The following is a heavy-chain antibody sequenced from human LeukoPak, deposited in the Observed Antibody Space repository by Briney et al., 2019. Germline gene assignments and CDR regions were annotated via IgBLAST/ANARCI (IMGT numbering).Heavy chain of an antibody. J-gene: IGHJ4*02. CDR1: GGSISSYY. D-gene: IGHD5-24*01. CDR3: ARESRDVETEGFDY. CDR2: IYYSGST. V-gene: IGHV4-59*01. Sequence: SETLSLTCTVSGGSISSYYWSWIRQPPGKGLEWIGYIYYSGSTKYNPSLKSRVTISVGTSKNQFSLKLRSVTAADTAVYYCARESRDVETEGFDYWGQGTLVTVSS.